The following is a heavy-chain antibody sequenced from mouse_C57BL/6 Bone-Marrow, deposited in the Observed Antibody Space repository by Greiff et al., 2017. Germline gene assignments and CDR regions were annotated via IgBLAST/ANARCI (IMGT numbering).Heavy chain of an antibody. CDR3: ARGTGTLDY. CDR1: GYAFSSYW. Sequence: QVQLQQSGAELVKPGASVKISCTASGYAFSSYWLYWVKQRPGKGLEWIGQIYPGDGDTNYNGQFKGKATLTADKSSSTAYMQLSSLTSEDSAIYFCARGTGTLDYWGQGTTLTVSS. CDR2: IYPGDGDT. V-gene: IGHV1-80*01. J-gene: IGHJ2*01. D-gene: IGHD4-1*01.